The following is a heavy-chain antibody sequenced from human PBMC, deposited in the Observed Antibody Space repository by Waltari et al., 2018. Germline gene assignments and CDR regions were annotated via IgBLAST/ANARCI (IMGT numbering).Heavy chain of an antibody. D-gene: IGHD6-6*01. CDR2: IKPDGSEK. J-gene: IGHJ3*02. CDR3: ATVSSSDAFDI. V-gene: IGHV3-7*01. CDR1: GFTFSSYG. Sequence: VQLVESGGGVVQPGGSLRLSCAASGFTFSSYGMHWVRQAPGKGLEWVANIKPDGSEKYYVDSLKGRFTISRDNTKNSLYLQMNSLRAEDTAVYYCATVSSSDAFDIWGQGTMVTVSS.